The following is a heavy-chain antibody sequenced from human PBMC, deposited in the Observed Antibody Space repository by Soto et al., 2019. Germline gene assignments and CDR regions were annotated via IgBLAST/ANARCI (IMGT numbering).Heavy chain of an antibody. CDR3: ASGTYDHLWGSYRFDY. CDR1: GFTFSRFW. V-gene: IGHV3-7*01. J-gene: IGHJ4*02. CDR2: IKEDGNLK. Sequence: EVQLVESGGGLVQPGGSLRVSCAASGFTFSRFWLSWVRQAPGKGLKWVANIKEDGNLKYYVDSVRGRFTISRDNAKMSLYLQMDSLRSYDTDVYLFASGTYDHLWGSYRFDYWGQATLVTVSS. D-gene: IGHD3-16*01.